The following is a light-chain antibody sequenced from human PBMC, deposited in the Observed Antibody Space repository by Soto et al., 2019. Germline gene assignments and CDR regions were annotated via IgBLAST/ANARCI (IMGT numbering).Light chain of an antibody. J-gene: IGKJ1*01. Sequence: EIVLTQSPGTLSSSPGERATLSCRASQTVTGNYLAWYQQKPGQAPRLLFFGASIRATGLPDRFSGGGSGTDFTLTISRLEPEDFAVYYCQDYSDWPTWTFGQGTKVDIK. CDR3: QDYSDWPTWT. CDR2: GAS. V-gene: IGKV3-20*01. CDR1: QTVTGNY.